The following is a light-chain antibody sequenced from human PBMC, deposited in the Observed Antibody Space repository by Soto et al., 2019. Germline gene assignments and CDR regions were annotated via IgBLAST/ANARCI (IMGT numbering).Light chain of an antibody. J-gene: IGKJ1*01. CDR1: QSISSW. V-gene: IGKV1-5*01. CDR3: QHYNSYSAA. Sequence: DIQITHSPSTVSASLGYMFTITLGASQSISSWLAWYQQKPGKAPKLLIYDASSLESGVPSRFSGSGSGTEFTLTISSLQPDDFATYYCQHYNSYSAAFGQGTKVEIK. CDR2: DAS.